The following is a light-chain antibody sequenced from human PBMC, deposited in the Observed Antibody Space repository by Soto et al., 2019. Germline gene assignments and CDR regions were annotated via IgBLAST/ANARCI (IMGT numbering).Light chain of an antibody. Sequence: EIVMTQSPATLSVSPGETATLSCRASQSVSKNLAWYQQKPGQAPMLLIYGASTRATGIPARFSGSGSGTEFTLTISSLQSEDFATYYCQQYETFSGTFGPGTKVDIK. CDR2: GAS. V-gene: IGKV3-15*01. CDR1: QSVSKN. J-gene: IGKJ1*01. CDR3: QQYETFSGT.